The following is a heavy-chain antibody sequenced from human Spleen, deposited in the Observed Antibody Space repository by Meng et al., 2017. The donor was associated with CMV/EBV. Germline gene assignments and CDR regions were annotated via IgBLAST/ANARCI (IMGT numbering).Heavy chain of an antibody. J-gene: IGHJ4*02. V-gene: IGHV3-66*02. CDR2: IYSGGST. D-gene: IGHD3-16*01. Sequence: ETLSLTCAASGFSVTNNDMSWVRQAPGRGLEWVSVIYSGGSTYYADSVKGRFTISRDNSKNTLFLQMNSLRVDDTAVYYCARETSSGGVDYWGQGTLVTVSS. CDR1: GFSVTNND. CDR3: ARETSSGGVDY.